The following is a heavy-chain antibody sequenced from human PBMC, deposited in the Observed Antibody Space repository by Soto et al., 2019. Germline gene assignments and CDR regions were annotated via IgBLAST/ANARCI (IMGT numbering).Heavy chain of an antibody. D-gene: IGHD3-3*01. J-gene: IGHJ6*02. CDR1: GGSISSYY. CDR2: IYYSGST. V-gene: IGHV4-59*01. CDR3: ARDRTDFWSGYSDYYYYYGMDV. Sequence: QVQLQESGPGLVKPSETLSLTCTVSGGSISSYYWSWIRQPPGKGLEWIGYIYYSGSTNYNPSLKSRVTISVDTSKNQFSLKLSSVTAADTAVYYCARDRTDFWSGYSDYYYYYGMDVWGQGTTVTVSS.